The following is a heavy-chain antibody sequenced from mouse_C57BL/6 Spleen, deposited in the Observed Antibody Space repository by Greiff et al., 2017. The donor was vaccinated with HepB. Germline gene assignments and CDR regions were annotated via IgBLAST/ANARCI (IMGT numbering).Heavy chain of an antibody. Sequence: EVQVVESGGGLVKPGGSLKLSCAASGFTFSDYGMHWVRQDPEKGLEWVAYISSGSSTIYYADTVKGRFTISRDNSKNTLILQMTSLRSEATAMYYCAKLRVDWYFDVWGTGTTVTVSS. D-gene: IGHD1-3*01. CDR3: AKLRVDWYFDV. CDR2: ISSGSSTI. J-gene: IGHJ1*03. CDR1: GFTFSDYG. V-gene: IGHV5-17*01.